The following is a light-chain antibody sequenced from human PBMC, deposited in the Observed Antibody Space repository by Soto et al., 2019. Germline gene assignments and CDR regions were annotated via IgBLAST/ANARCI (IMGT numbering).Light chain of an antibody. V-gene: IGLV2-11*01. Sequence: QSVLTQPLSVSGTPGQSVTIACTGTSSDVGGYNYDSWYQQHPGKAPKLMIYDVSKRPSGVPDRFSGSKSGNAASLTISGLQAEDEADYYCCSYVGSYSYVFGTGTKV. CDR1: SSDVGGYNY. CDR3: CSYVGSYSYV. J-gene: IGLJ1*01. CDR2: DVS.